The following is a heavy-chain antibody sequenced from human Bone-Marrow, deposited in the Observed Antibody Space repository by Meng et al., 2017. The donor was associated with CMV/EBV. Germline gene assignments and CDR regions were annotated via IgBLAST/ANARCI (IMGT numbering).Heavy chain of an antibody. J-gene: IGHJ6*02. CDR1: GYTFTSYG. D-gene: IGHD5-24*01. CDR2: SSAYNGNT. Sequence: ASVKVSCKASGYTFTSYGISWVRQAPGQGLEWMGWSSAYNGNTNYAQKLQGRVTMTRDTYTSTVYMELSSLSSEDRAVYYCARVAEIPYYYGMDVWGQGTTVTVSS. V-gene: IGHV1-18*01. CDR3: ARVAEIPYYYGMDV.